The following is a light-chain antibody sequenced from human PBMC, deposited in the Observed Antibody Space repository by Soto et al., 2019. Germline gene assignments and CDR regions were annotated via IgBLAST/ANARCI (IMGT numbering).Light chain of an antibody. J-gene: IGKJ1*01. Sequence: EIVMTQSPTILSLSPGERATLSCRASQSVSSNLGWYQQKPGQAPRLVIYGASSRATGIPDRFSGSGSGTDFTLTISRLEPEDFAVYYCQQYGSSPQTFGQGTKVDIK. CDR2: GAS. V-gene: IGKV3-20*01. CDR3: QQYGSSPQT. CDR1: QSVSSN.